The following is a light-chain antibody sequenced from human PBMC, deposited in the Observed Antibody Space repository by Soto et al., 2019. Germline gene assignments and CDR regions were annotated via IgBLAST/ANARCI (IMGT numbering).Light chain of an antibody. Sequence: QSALTQPPSASGSLGRSVTISCTGTSSDVGGYNYVSWYQQHPGKAPKLMISGVSERPSGVPDRFSGSKSGNTASLTVSGLQAEDEADYYCSSYAGSDNWVFGGGTKLTVL. V-gene: IGLV2-8*01. CDR3: SSYAGSDNWV. J-gene: IGLJ2*01. CDR2: GVS. CDR1: SSDVGGYNY.